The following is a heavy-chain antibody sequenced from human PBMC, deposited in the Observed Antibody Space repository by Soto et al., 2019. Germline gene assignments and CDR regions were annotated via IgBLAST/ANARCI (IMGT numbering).Heavy chain of an antibody. CDR3: AKDFSWIQPRFDY. CDR1: GFTFRSYA. Sequence: GGSLRLSCAASGFTFRSYAMSWARQGPGKGLEWVSAISGGGGNTYYADSVKGRFTISRDNSKNTLYLQMNSLRAEDTAMYYCAKDFSWIQPRFDYWGQGTLVTVSS. J-gene: IGHJ4*02. D-gene: IGHD5-18*01. V-gene: IGHV3-23*01. CDR2: ISGGGGNT.